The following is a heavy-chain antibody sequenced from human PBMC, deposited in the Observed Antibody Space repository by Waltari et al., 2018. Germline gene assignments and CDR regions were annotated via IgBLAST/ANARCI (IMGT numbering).Heavy chain of an antibody. D-gene: IGHD6-19*01. J-gene: IGHJ4*02. CDR1: GFTFSSYE. CDR2: ISSTGNTL. Sequence: DVQLVESGGGLVQPGGSLTLSCVVSGFTFSSYEMNWVRQAPGKGLEWISFISSTGNTLNYADSVKGRFTVSRDNAKNSLFLHMNDLRAEDTAVYYCVRDSYTTGWGDQWGQGTLVSV. CDR3: VRDSYTTGWGDQ. V-gene: IGHV3-48*03.